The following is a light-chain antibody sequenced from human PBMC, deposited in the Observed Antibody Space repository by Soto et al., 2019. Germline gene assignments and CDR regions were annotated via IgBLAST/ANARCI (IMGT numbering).Light chain of an antibody. CDR1: QSISSS. Sequence: DIQMTQSPSSLSASVGETITITCRASQSISSSLNWFQHSPGQPPKLLLFAASNLHAGVPPRFSGSGSGTEFTLTISSLQPDDFATYYCQHYNSYSEAFGQGTKVDIK. CDR2: AAS. V-gene: IGKV1-5*01. CDR3: QHYNSYSEA. J-gene: IGKJ1*01.